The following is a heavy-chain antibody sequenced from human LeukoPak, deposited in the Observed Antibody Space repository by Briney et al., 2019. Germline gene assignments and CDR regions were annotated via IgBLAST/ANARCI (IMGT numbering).Heavy chain of an antibody. CDR2: IYYSGST. CDR3: ARKRVTMVRGVPLNWFDP. J-gene: IGHJ5*02. CDR1: GGSISSYY. Sequence: SETLSLTCTVSGGSISSYYWSWIRQPPGKGLEWIGYIYYSGSTNYNPSLKSRVTISVDTSKNQFSLKLSSVTAADTAVYYCARKRVTMVRGVPLNWFDPWGQGTLVTVSS. D-gene: IGHD3-10*01. V-gene: IGHV4-59*01.